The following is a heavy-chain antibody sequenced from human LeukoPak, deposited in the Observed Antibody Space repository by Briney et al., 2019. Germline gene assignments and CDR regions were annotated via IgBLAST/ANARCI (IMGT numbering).Heavy chain of an antibody. CDR1: GFTFDDYG. CDR3: AKDGDSTWFLDWFDP. D-gene: IGHD3-3*01. CDR2: INWNGGST. V-gene: IGHV3-20*04. J-gene: IGHJ5*02. Sequence: PGGSLRLSCAASGFTFDDYGMSWVRQAPGKGLEWVSGINWNGGSTGYADSVKGRFTISRDNSKNTLYLQMNSLRAEDTAVYYCAKDGDSTWFLDWFDPWGQGTLVTVSS.